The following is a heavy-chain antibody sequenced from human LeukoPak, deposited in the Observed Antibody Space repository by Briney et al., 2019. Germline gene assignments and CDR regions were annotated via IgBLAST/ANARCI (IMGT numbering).Heavy chain of an antibody. Sequence: ASVKVSCKASGGTLNNFAIHWVRQAPGQGREWMGWISAYNGNTNYAQKLQGRVTMTTDTSTSTAYMELRSLRSDDTAVYYCARVRAVAGTFDPWGQGTLVTVSS. CDR1: GGTLNNFA. CDR3: ARVRAVAGTFDP. CDR2: ISAYNGNT. J-gene: IGHJ5*02. D-gene: IGHD6-19*01. V-gene: IGHV1-18*01.